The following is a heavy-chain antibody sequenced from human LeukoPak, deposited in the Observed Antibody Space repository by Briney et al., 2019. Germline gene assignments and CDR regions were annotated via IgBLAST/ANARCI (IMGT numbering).Heavy chain of an antibody. CDR1: GGSISSYY. CDR2: IYYSGST. V-gene: IGHV4-59*01. CDR3: ARDEDGYNYFDY. J-gene: IGHJ4*02. D-gene: IGHD5-12*01. Sequence: PSQTLSLTCTVSGGSISSYYWSWIRQPPGKGLEWIGYIYYSGSTNYNPSLKSRVTISVDTSKNQFSLKLSSVTAADTAVYYCARDEDGYNYFDYWGQGTLVTVSS.